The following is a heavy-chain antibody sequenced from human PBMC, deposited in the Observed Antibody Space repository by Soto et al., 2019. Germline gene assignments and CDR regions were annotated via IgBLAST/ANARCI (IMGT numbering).Heavy chain of an antibody. J-gene: IGHJ3*02. D-gene: IGHD3-3*01. Sequence: GGSLRLSCAASGFTFDNYAMTWVRQAPGKGLEWVSTISGSGFRTYYADSVKGRFTISRDNSKNTLYLQMNSLRAEDSALYYCAKGDSDFWSGYYLYAFDMWGQGTMVTVSS. CDR1: GFTFDNYA. CDR2: ISGSGFRT. V-gene: IGHV3-23*01. CDR3: AKGDSDFWSGYYLYAFDM.